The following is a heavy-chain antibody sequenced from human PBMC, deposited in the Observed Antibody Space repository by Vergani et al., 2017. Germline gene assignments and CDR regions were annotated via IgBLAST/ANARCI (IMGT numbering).Heavy chain of an antibody. J-gene: IGHJ5*02. V-gene: IGHV3-48*03. CDR1: GFTFTNYG. CDR3: GRKQSPASLMDKPIDI. D-gene: IGHD1/OR15-1a*01. CDR2: ISDGGETK. Sequence: QLVESGGGWVQPGGSLRLSCAASGFTFTNYGMHWVRQAPGKGLEWLAHISDGGETKMYAESLKGRFTVSRDNTKNLLILQMKTLKVDDTATYYCGRKQSPASLMDKPIDIWGQGTLVTVSS.